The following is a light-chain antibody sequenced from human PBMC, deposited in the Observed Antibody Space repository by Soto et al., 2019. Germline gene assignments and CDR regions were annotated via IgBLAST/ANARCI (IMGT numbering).Light chain of an antibody. CDR3: QKLNTYPLT. V-gene: IGKV1-9*01. Sequence: DIQMTQSPSSVSASVGDRVAITCRASQSINSWLAWYQQKPGEAPKLLISAASTLQSGVPPRFSGSGSGTEFTLTIRSLQPEDFARYYCQKLNTYPLTFGQGTRLEIK. CDR2: AAS. J-gene: IGKJ5*01. CDR1: QSINSW.